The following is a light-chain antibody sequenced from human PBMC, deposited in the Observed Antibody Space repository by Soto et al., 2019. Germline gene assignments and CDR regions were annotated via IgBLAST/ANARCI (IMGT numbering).Light chain of an antibody. Sequence: IVLTHSPATLSFSPRQSPTLSCRARRSGSSYLAWYQQKPGQAPRLLIYDASNRATGIPARFSGSGSGTDFTLTISSLEPADFAVYYCQRRSNWPFTFGGGTKVDIK. CDR3: QRRSNWPFT. V-gene: IGKV3-11*01. CDR2: DAS. CDR1: RSGSSY. J-gene: IGKJ4*02.